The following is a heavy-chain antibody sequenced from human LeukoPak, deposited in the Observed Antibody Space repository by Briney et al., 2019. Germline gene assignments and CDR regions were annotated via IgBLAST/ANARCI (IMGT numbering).Heavy chain of an antibody. Sequence: SETLSLTCTVSGGSISSYYWGWIRQPPGKGLEWIGYIYTSGSTNYNPSLKSRVTISVDTSKNQFSLKLSSVTAADTAVYYCARLYSSSFYRFWFDPWGQETLVTVSS. CDR3: ARLYSSSFYRFWFDP. J-gene: IGHJ5*02. D-gene: IGHD6-6*01. V-gene: IGHV4-4*09. CDR2: IYTSGST. CDR1: GGSISSYY.